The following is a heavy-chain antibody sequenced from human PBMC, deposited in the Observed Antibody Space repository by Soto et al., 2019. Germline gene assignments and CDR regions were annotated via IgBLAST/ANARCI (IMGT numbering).Heavy chain of an antibody. CDR3: AREGYYDILTGYSGDAFDI. D-gene: IGHD3-9*01. CDR1: GGSVSSGSYY. CDR2: IYYSGST. V-gene: IGHV4-61*01. J-gene: IGHJ3*02. Sequence: QVQLQESGPGLVKPSETLSLTCTVSGGSVSSGSYYWSWIRQPPGKGLEWIGYIYYSGSTNYNPSLKSRVTISVDTSKNQFSLKLSSVTAADTAVYYCAREGYYDILTGYSGDAFDIWGQGTMVTVSS.